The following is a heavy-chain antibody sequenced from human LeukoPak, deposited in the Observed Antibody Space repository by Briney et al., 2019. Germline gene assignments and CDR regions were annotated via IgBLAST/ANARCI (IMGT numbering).Heavy chain of an antibody. CDR1: GFTFDDYA. V-gene: IGHV3-43*02. CDR3: AKDIWPGWWLRLDY. D-gene: IGHD5-12*01. CDR2: RSGDCCST. Sequence: GGSLRLSCAASGFTFDDYAMHWVRQAPGKGLKWVSLRSGDCCSTYYAGTVKGRFTISRDDSKNSLYLQMNSLRTEDTAVYYCAKDIWPGWWLRLDYWGQGTLVTVSS. J-gene: IGHJ4*02.